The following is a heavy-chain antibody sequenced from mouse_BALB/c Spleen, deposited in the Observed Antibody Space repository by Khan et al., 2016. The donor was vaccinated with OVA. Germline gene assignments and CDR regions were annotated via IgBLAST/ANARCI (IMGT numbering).Heavy chain of an antibody. CDR2: ISTYSGST. CDR1: GYTFTDYA. D-gene: IGHD2-3*01. CDR3: ARPAYDGYYGY. V-gene: IGHV1S137*01. Sequence: QVQLKQSGPELVRPGVSVKISCKGSGYTFTDYAMYWVKQCHAKSLEWIRLISTYSGSTNYNQKFKGKVTMTEDQSSSAAYMELARSTYEDSAIYDCARPAYDGYYGYWGQGTTLTVSS. J-gene: IGHJ2*01.